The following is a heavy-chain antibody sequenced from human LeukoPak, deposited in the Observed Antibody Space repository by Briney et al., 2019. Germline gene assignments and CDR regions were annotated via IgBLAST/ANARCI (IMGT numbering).Heavy chain of an antibody. CDR3: ARDFDYYDSSGYYLN. V-gene: IGHV1-2*02. CDR2: INPNSGGT. Sequence: ASVKVSCEASGYTFTGYYMHWVRQAPGQGLEWMGWINPNSGGTNYAQKFQGRVTMTRDTSISTAYMELSRLRSDDTAVYYCARDFDYYDSSGYYLNWGQGTLVTVSS. J-gene: IGHJ4*02. CDR1: GYTFTGYY. D-gene: IGHD3-22*01.